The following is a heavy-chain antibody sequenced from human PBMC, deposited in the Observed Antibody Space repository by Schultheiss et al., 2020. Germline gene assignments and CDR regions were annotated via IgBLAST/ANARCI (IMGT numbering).Heavy chain of an antibody. J-gene: IGHJ4*02. Sequence: GGSLRLSCAASGFTFSSYAMSWVRQAPGKGLEWVAVISYDGSNKYYADSVKGRFTISRDNSKNTQYLQMNSLRAEDTAVYYCARGHSPGYWGQGTLVTVSS. V-gene: IGHV3-30-3*01. CDR1: GFTFSSYA. CDR2: ISYDGSNK. CDR3: ARGHSPGY.